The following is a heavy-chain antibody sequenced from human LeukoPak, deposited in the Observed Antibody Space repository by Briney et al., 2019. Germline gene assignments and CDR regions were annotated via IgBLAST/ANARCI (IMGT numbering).Heavy chain of an antibody. D-gene: IGHD2-21*02. CDR2: IYFNEFP. Sequence: SETLSLTCNVSGASLSDYFWSWIRQPPGKGLEWVGYIYFNEFPNYSPSLKSRVTISVEESESQFSLNLRSVTAADTAVYYCARSGGDYDYYYYMDVWGKGTTVTVSS. J-gene: IGHJ6*03. V-gene: IGHV4-59*12. CDR1: GASLSDYF. CDR3: ARSGGDYDYYYYMDV.